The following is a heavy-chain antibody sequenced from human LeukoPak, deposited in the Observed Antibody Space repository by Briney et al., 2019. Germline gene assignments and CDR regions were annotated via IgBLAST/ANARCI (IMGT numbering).Heavy chain of an antibody. CDR3: ARGPSPYSSGWYWVGYFDY. CDR1: GYTFTSYY. D-gene: IGHD6-19*01. V-gene: IGHV1-46*01. CDR2: INPIGGTT. J-gene: IGHJ4*02. Sequence: ASVKVSCKASGYTFTSYYIHWVRQAPGQGLEWMGIINPIGGTTDYAQKFQGRVTMTRDTSTSTVYMELSSLGSEDTAVYYCARGPSPYSSGWYWVGYFDYWGQGTLVTVSS.